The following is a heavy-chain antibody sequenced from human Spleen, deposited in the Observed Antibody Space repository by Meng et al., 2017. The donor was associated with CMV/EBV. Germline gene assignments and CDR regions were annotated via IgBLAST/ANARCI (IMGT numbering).Heavy chain of an antibody. J-gene: IGHJ4*02. CDR2: IYSGGST. Sequence: GGSLRLSCAASGFTVSSNYMSWVRQAPGKGLEWVSVIYSGGSTYYADSVKGRFTISRDNSKNTLYLQMNSLRAEDTAVYYCARDKVDYYGSGSALGNWGQGILVTVSS. CDR3: ARDKVDYYGSGSALGN. CDR1: GFTVSSNY. V-gene: IGHV3-53*01. D-gene: IGHD3-10*01.